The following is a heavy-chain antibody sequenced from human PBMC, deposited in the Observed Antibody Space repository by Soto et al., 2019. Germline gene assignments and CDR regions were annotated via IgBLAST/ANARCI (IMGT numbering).Heavy chain of an antibody. CDR3: ARNVPNCSSTSCYKVFYYYYYGMDV. Sequence: QVQLVESGGGLVKPGGSLRLSCAASGFTFSDYYMSWIRQAPGKGLEWVSYISSSSSYTNYADSVKGRFTISRDNAKNSLYLQMNSLRAEDTAVYYCARNVPNCSSTSCYKVFYYYYYGMDVWGQGTTVTVSS. CDR1: GFTFSDYY. D-gene: IGHD2-2*02. CDR2: ISSSSSYT. V-gene: IGHV3-11*06. J-gene: IGHJ6*02.